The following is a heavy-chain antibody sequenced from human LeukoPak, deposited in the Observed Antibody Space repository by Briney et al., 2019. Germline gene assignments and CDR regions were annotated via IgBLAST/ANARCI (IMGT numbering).Heavy chain of an antibody. CDR3: AKGSATTVVTIDY. CDR1: GFTFSNYN. V-gene: IGHV3-48*02. CDR2: ISTSGRAI. D-gene: IGHD4-23*01. Sequence: GGSLRLSCAASGFTFSNYNMNWVRQAPGKGLEWVSYISTSGRAIFYADSVKGRFTISRDNAKNSLFLQMNSLRDEDTAVYYCAKGSATTVVTIDYWGQGTLVTVSS. J-gene: IGHJ4*02.